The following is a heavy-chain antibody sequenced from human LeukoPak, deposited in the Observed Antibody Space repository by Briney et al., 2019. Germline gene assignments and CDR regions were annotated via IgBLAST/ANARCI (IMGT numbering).Heavy chain of an antibody. D-gene: IGHD3-22*01. Sequence: SETLSLTCTVSGGSISSSSYYWGWIRQPPGKGLEWIGSIYYSGSTYYNPSLKSRVTISVDTSKNQFSLKLSSVTAADTAVYYCARQESGYYGYWGQGTLVTVSS. CDR1: GGSISSSSYY. CDR2: IYYSGST. V-gene: IGHV4-39*01. CDR3: ARQESGYYGY. J-gene: IGHJ4*02.